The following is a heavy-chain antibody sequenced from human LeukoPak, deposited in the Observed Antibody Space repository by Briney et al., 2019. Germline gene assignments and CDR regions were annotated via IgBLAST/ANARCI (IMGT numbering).Heavy chain of an antibody. V-gene: IGHV1-2*02. J-gene: IGHJ5*02. CDR3: ARANPYCSSTSCYDWFDP. CDR2: INPNSGGT. D-gene: IGHD2-2*01. CDR1: GYTFTGYY. Sequence: ASVKVSCKASGYTFTGYYMHWVRQAPGQGLEWMGWINPNSGGTNYAQKVQGRVTMTRDTSINTAYMEVNRLRSDDTGVYYCARANPYCSSTSCYDWFDPWGQGTLVPVSS.